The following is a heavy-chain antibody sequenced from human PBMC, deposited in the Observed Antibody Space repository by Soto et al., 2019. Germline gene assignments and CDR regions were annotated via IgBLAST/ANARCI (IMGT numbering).Heavy chain of an antibody. D-gene: IGHD2-15*01. CDR1: GFTFSSYA. Sequence: GGSLRLSCAASGFTFSSYAMSWVRQAPGKGLEWVSAISGSGGSTYYADSVKGRFTISRDNSKNTLYLQMNSLRAEDTAVYYCAKDLMSRYCSGGSCSYYFDYWGQGTLVTVSS. J-gene: IGHJ4*02. CDR3: AKDLMSRYCSGGSCSYYFDY. V-gene: IGHV3-23*01. CDR2: ISGSGGST.